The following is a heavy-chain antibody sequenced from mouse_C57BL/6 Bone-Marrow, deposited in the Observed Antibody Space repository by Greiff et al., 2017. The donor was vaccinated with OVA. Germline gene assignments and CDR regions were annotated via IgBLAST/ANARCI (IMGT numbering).Heavy chain of an antibody. Sequence: QVQLQQSGPELVKPGASVKISCKASGYAFSSSWMNWVKQRPGKGLEWIGRIYPGDGDTNYNGKFKGKATLTADKSSSTAYMQLSSLTSEDSAVYFCAINYGSSYGGFAYWGQGTLVTVSA. D-gene: IGHD1-1*01. J-gene: IGHJ3*01. CDR1: GYAFSSSW. CDR2: IYPGDGDT. V-gene: IGHV1-82*01. CDR3: AINYGSSYGGFAY.